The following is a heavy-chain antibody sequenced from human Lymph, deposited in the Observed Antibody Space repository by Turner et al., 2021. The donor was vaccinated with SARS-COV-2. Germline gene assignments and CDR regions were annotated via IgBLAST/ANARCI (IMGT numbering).Heavy chain of an antibody. J-gene: IGHJ4*02. Sequence: EVQLLESGGGLVQPGGSLRLSCAASGFTFNSYAMSWVRQAQGKGLEWVSAIGGSGGSTYYADSVKGRFTISRDNSKNTLYLQMNSLRAEDTAVYYCAKEGDSAMVNFDYWGQGTLVTVSS. CDR2: IGGSGGST. D-gene: IGHD5-18*01. V-gene: IGHV3-23*01. CDR3: AKEGDSAMVNFDY. CDR1: GFTFNSYA.